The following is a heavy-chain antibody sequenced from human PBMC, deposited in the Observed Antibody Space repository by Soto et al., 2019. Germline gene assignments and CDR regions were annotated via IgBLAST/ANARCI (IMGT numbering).Heavy chain of an antibody. D-gene: IGHD4-17*01. Sequence: GGCLRLSWAASAFTFSNAWMRWVRQAPGKGLEWVGRINSKTDGGTTDYAAPGKGRLTISRDDSKNTLYLQMNSLKTEDTAVYYCTTVLETTVTTLSDYWGQGTLVTVSS. CDR3: TTVLETTVTTLSDY. CDR2: INSKTDGGTT. J-gene: IGHJ4*02. CDR1: AFTFSNAW. V-gene: IGHV3-15*01.